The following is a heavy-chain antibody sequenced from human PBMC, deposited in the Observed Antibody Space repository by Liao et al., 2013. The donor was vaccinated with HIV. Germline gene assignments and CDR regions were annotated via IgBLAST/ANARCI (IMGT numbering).Heavy chain of an antibody. Sequence: QVQLQESGPGLVKPSQTLSLTCTVSGGSISSAGYYWGWIRQPAGKGLEWIGRIFSTGSTNYNPSLKSRVTMSVDTSKNQFSLRLNSVTAADTAVYYCARDQNPIGSYGGTATFDYWGQGTLVTVSS. J-gene: IGHJ4*02. CDR3: ARDQNPIGSYGGTATFDY. CDR2: IFSTGST. V-gene: IGHV4-61*02. D-gene: IGHD4-23*01. CDR1: GGSISSAGYY.